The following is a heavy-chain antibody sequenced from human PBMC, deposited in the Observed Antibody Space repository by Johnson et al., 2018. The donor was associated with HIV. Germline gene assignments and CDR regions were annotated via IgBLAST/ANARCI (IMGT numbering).Heavy chain of an antibody. Sequence: VPPAEPGGAVFQPGESLRLPCAPSGFTFSRHPMHWVRQAPGTGLQHVATLASLGDNTYYADSVKRRFTISRDNFKSMLYLQMGSLRPDDTAVYYCARRRDTLNIWQESFDVWGQGTVVTVSS. CDR1: GFTFSRHP. CDR2: LASLGDNT. D-gene: IGHD5-18*01. J-gene: IGHJ3*01. V-gene: IGHV3-64*07. CDR3: ARRRDTLNIWQESFDV.